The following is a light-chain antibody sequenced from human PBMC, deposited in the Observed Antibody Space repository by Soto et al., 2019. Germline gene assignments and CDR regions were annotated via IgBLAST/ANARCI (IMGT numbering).Light chain of an antibody. Sequence: EIVLTQSPGTLSLSPGERATLSCRAIQSVSSSYLAWYQQKPGQAPRLLIYGASSRATGIPDRFSGSGSGTDFTLTISRLEPEDFVVYYCQQYGSSPPLTFGQGTRLEIK. J-gene: IGKJ5*01. CDR2: GAS. CDR1: QSVSSSY. CDR3: QQYGSSPPLT. V-gene: IGKV3-20*01.